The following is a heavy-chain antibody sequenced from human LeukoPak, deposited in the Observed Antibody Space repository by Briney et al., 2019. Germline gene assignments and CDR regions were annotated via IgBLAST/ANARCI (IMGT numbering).Heavy chain of an antibody. V-gene: IGHV1-2*02. D-gene: IGHD4-17*01. CDR2: INPNSGGT. J-gene: IGHJ4*02. CDR1: GYTFTGYY. Sequence: GASVKASCKASGYTFTGYYMHWVRQAPGQGLEWMGWINPNSGGTNYAQKFQGRVTMTRDTSISTAYMELSRLRSDDTAVYYCASQYGDYIPCLDYWGQGTLVTVSS. CDR3: ASQYGDYIPCLDY.